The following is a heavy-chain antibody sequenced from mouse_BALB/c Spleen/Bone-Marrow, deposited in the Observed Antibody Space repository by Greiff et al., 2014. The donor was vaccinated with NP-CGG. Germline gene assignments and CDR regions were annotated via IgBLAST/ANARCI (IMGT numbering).Heavy chain of an antibody. CDR3: ARDGYGKRNYFDY. V-gene: IGHV1-82*01. D-gene: IGHD2-1*01. Sequence: QVQLQQPGPELVKPGASVKISCKASGYAFSSSWMNWVKQRPGQGLEWIGRIYPGDGDTNYNGKFKGKATLTADKSPSTAYMQLSSLTSVDSAVYFCARDGYGKRNYFDYWGQGTTLTVSS. J-gene: IGHJ2*01. CDR1: GYAFSSSW. CDR2: IYPGDGDT.